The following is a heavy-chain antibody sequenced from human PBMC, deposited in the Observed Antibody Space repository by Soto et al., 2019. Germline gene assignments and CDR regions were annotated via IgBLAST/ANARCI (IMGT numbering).Heavy chain of an antibody. D-gene: IGHD3-10*01. Sequence: ASVKVSCKASGYTFTSYYMHWVRQAPGQGLEWMGIINPSGGSTSYAQKFQGRVTMTRDTSTSTVYMELSSLRSEDTAVYYCARDQYGSGSYLYYYYYGMDVWGQGTTVTVSS. CDR1: GYTFTSYY. CDR2: INPSGGST. CDR3: ARDQYGSGSYLYYYYYGMDV. J-gene: IGHJ6*02. V-gene: IGHV1-46*01.